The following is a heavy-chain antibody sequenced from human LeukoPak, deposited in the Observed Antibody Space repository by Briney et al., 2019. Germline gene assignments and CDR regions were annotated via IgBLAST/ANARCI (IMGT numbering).Heavy chain of an antibody. D-gene: IGHD3-10*01. Sequence: SETLSLTCTVSGGSISGSSYYWGWIRQPPGKGLEWIGSICYSGSTYYNPSLKSRVTISVDTSKNQFSLKLSSVTAADTAVYYCARHSTMALTDFDYWGQGTLVTVSS. CDR1: GGSISGSSYY. CDR2: ICYSGST. V-gene: IGHV4-39*01. CDR3: ARHSTMALTDFDY. J-gene: IGHJ4*02.